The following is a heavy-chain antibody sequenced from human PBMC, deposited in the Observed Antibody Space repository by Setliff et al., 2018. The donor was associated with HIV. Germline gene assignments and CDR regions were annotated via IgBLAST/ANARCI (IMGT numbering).Heavy chain of an antibody. CDR1: GYTLTELS. D-gene: IGHD4-17*01. V-gene: IGHV1-24*01. CDR3: ATRGELLGRRASTVTVYYYYLDV. Sequence: ASVKVSCKVSGYTLTELSIHWARQAPGKGLEWMGGFVPEHSETIYAQKFQGRVTMTEDTSTDTAFMELSGLTSEDTAVYYCATRGELLGRRASTVTVYYYYLDVWGNGTTVTVSS. J-gene: IGHJ6*03. CDR2: FVPEHSET.